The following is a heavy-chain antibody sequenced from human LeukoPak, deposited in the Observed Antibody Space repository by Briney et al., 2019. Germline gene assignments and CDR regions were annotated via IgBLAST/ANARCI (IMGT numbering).Heavy chain of an antibody. CDR2: IYYSGST. D-gene: IGHD3-22*01. Sequence: PSETLSLTCTVPGDSISSYYWSWIRQPPGKGLEWIGYIYYSGSTNYNPSLKSRVTISVDTSKNQFSLDLRSVTAADTAVYYCARDLRYDSSGWAFDYWGQGTLVTVSS. CDR3: ARDLRYDSSGWAFDY. CDR1: GDSISSYY. J-gene: IGHJ4*02. V-gene: IGHV4-59*01.